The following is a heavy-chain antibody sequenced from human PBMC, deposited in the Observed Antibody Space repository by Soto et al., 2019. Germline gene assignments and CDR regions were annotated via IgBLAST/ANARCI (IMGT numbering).Heavy chain of an antibody. CDR3: AKDQDEFCSGDRGTSGYSYYDIDV. V-gene: IGHV3-30*18. J-gene: IGHJ6*02. CDR1: GFTFSNYG. Sequence: PGGSLRLSCAASGFTFSNYGMHWVRQAPGKGLEWVAVISYNGSNKYYADSVKGRFTISRDNSKNTLYLQMNSLRAEDTAVYYCAKDQDEFCSGDRGTSGYSYYDIDVLCHGSTVTVAS. D-gene: IGHD3-3*01. CDR2: ISYNGSNK.